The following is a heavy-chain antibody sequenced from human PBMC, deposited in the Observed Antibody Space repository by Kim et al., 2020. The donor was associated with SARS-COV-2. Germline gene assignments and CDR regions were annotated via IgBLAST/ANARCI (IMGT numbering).Heavy chain of an antibody. CDR3: AATFKTYIAVPGKFDP. Sequence: SETLSLTCSVSGGSIISGGYYWSWIRQHPGKGLEWIGNIYYSGGTSYNPSLKSRVTISLDTSNNQFSLTLSSVTAADTAVYYCAATFKTYIAVPGKFDPWGQGTLVTVSS. V-gene: IGHV4-31*03. J-gene: IGHJ5*02. CDR1: GGSIISGGYY. D-gene: IGHD6-19*01. CDR2: IYYSGGT.